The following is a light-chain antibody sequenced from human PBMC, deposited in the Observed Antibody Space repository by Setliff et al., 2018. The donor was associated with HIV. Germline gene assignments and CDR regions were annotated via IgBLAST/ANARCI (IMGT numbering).Light chain of an antibody. CDR1: SSDVGGYNY. J-gene: IGLJ1*01. Sequence: QSALTQPASVSGSPGQSITISCTGTSSDVGGYNYVTWYQQHPGKAPKVMIYDVSNRPSGVSIRFSGSKSGNTASLTISGLQAEDEADYYCAAWHDSLNGYVFGTGTKV. CDR3: AAWHDSLNGYV. CDR2: DVS. V-gene: IGLV2-14*03.